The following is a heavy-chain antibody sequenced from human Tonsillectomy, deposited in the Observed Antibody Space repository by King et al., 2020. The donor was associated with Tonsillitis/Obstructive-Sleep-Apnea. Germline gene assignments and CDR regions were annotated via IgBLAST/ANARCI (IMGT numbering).Heavy chain of an antibody. V-gene: IGHV3-72*01. CDR1: GFTFSDHY. Sequence: LQLVQSGGGLVPPGGSLRLSCAASGFTFSDHYMNWVRQAPGKGLEWVGRTRNKADSNTTEYAASVKGRFTISRDESRNSLYLQMNSLKTEDTAVYYCARGNSNSWYPFDYWGQGTLVTVSS. CDR2: TRNKADSNTT. D-gene: IGHD6-13*01. CDR3: ARGNSNSWYPFDY. J-gene: IGHJ4*02.